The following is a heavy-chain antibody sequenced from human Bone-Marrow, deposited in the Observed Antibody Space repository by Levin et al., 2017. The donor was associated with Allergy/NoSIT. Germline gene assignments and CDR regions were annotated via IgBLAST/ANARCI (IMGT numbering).Heavy chain of an antibody. CDR2: IWYDGSNK. V-gene: IGHV3-33*01. CDR3: ARERGAPGSGNIWRNPPRRDAFDI. Sequence: GESLKISCAASGFTFSSYGMHWVRQAPGKGLEWVAVIWYDGSNKYYADSVKGRFTISRDDSKNTLYLQMNSLRAEDTAVYYCARERGAPGSGNIWRNPPRRDAFDIWGQGTMVTVSS. CDR1: GFTFSSYG. D-gene: IGHD2-15*01. J-gene: IGHJ3*02.